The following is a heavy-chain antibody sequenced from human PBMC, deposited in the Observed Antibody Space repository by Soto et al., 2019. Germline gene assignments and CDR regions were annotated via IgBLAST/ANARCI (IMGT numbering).Heavy chain of an antibody. CDR3: ARAPLRGYSGYGSPTPFDP. CDR1: GFTFSSYA. CDR2: ISYDGSNK. D-gene: IGHD5-12*01. J-gene: IGHJ5*02. Sequence: PGGSLRLSCAASGFTFSSYAMHWVRQAPGKGLEWVAVISYDGSNKYYADSVKGRFTISRDNSKNTLYLQMNSLRAEDTAVYYCARAPLRGYSGYGSPTPFDPPGPVTLGTVSS. V-gene: IGHV3-30-3*01.